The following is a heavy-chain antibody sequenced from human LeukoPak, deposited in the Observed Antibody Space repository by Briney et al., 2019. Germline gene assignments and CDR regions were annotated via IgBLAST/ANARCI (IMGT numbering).Heavy chain of an antibody. V-gene: IGHV4-59*08. CDR2: IYHSGST. CDR3: ARHRRYCSGGSCYGNWFDP. Sequence: SETLSLTCSVSGGSISSYYWSWIRQSPGKGLEWIGYIYHSGSTNYNPSLKSRVTISVDTSKNQFSLKLSSVTAADTAVYYCARHRRYCSGGSCYGNWFDPWGQGTLVTVSS. D-gene: IGHD2-15*01. J-gene: IGHJ5*02. CDR1: GGSISSYY.